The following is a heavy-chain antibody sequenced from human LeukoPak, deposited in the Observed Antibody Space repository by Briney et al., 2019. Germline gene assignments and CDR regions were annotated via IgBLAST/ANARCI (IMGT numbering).Heavy chain of an antibody. CDR2: IKSKSDGGTT. J-gene: IGHJ4*02. Sequence: WGSLRLSCAASGFTFSNAWMSWVRQAPGKGLEGVGRIKSKSDGGTTDYAAPVKGRFTISREYSKNTVYLQMKSLNTEDTAVYYCTTAPIWIDYYDSRGTFDYWGQGTLVTVSS. V-gene: IGHV3-15*01. D-gene: IGHD3-22*01. CDR1: GFTFSNAW. CDR3: TTAPIWIDYYDSRGTFDY.